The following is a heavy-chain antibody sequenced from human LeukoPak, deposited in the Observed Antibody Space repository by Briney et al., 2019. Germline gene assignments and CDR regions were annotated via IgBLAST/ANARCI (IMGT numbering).Heavy chain of an antibody. Sequence: GGSLRLSCAASGFTFDNYRMSWVRQAPGKGLEWVSTVNADGGNTYYAASVKGLFTISRDNSKSTLILQMNSLRVEDTALYYCTKRVKYGGTWDHFADWGQGTLVTVSS. D-gene: IGHD1-26*01. CDR3: TKRVKYGGTWDHFAD. CDR1: GFTFDNYR. CDR2: VNADGGNT. V-gene: IGHV3-23*01. J-gene: IGHJ4*02.